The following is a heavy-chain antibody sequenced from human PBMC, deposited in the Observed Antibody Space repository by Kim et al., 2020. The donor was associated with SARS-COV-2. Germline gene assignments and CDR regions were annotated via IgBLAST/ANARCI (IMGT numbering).Heavy chain of an antibody. CDR2: FDPEDGET. CDR1: GYTLTELS. J-gene: IGHJ5*02. V-gene: IGHV1-24*01. CDR3: ATGRGIAVAPLGHTNWFDP. D-gene: IGHD6-19*01. Sequence: ASVKVSCKVSGYTLTELSMHWLRQAPGKGLEWMGGFDPEDGETIYAQKFQGRVTMTEDTSTDTAYMELSSLRSEDTAVYYCATGRGIAVAPLGHTNWFDPWGQGTLVTVSS.